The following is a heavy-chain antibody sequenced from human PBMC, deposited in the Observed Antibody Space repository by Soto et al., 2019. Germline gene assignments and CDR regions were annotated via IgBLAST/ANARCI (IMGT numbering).Heavy chain of an antibody. D-gene: IGHD2-15*01. CDR1: GGTFSPYA. V-gene: IGHV1-69*01. CDR3: ARPRQLQLAGTGYYFCGLDV. Sequence: QVHLVQSGAEVRKPGSSVKVSCKTSGGTFSPYAINWVRQAPGQGLEWMGGIIPIFVTPNYAQNFQGRVTITADESTSTANMALSSLRSEDTAVYDCARPRQLQLAGTGYYFCGLDVWGQGTTVTVSS. J-gene: IGHJ6*02. CDR2: IIPIFVTP.